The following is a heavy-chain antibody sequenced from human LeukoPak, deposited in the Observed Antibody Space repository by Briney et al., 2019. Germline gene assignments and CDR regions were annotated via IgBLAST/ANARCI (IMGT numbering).Heavy chain of an antibody. CDR1: GGSFSGYY. CDR3: ARGEYGYNTSDY. Sequence: SETLSLTCAVYGGSFSGYYWSWIRQPPGKGLEWIGEINHSGSTNYNPSLKSRVTISVDTSKNQFSLKLSSVTAADTAVCYCARGEYGYNTSDYWGQGTLVTVSS. J-gene: IGHJ4*02. CDR2: INHSGST. D-gene: IGHD5-24*01. V-gene: IGHV4-34*01.